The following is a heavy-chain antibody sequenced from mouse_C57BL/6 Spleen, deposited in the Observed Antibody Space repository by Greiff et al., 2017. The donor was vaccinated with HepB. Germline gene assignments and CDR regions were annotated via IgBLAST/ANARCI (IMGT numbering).Heavy chain of an antibody. CDR2: IHPNSGST. V-gene: IGHV1-64*01. Sequence: QVQLKQPGAELVKPGASVKLSCKASGYTFTSYWMHWVKQRPGQGLEWIGMIHPNSGSTNYNEKFKSKATLTVDKSSSTAYMQLSSLTSEDSAVYYCARLGYPYAMDYWGQGTSVTVSS. J-gene: IGHJ4*01. D-gene: IGHD3-1*01. CDR3: ARLGYPYAMDY. CDR1: GYTFTSYW.